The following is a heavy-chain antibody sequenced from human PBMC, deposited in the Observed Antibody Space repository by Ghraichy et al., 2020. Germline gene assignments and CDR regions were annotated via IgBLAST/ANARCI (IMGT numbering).Heavy chain of an antibody. D-gene: IGHD2/OR15-2a*01. Sequence: SETLSLTCNVSGGSSSSYYWSWIRQPPGKGLEWIGFIYYSGSTNYNPSLKSRVTISVDTSKNQFSLKLSSVTAADTAVYYCARERGREYTYGVDVWGQGTTVTVSS. CDR2: IYYSGST. V-gene: IGHV4-59*01. CDR1: GGSSSSYY. J-gene: IGHJ6*02. CDR3: ARERGREYTYGVDV.